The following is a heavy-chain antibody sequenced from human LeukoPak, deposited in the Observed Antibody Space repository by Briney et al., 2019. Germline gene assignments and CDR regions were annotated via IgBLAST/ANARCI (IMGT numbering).Heavy chain of an antibody. J-gene: IGHJ4*02. Sequence: PGGSLRLSCAASGFTFSSYWMHWVRQAPGKGLVWVSRINSDGSSTSYADSVKGRFTISRDNAKNTLYLQMNSLRAEDTAVYYCASDPEMAPIDYWGQGTLVTVSS. CDR1: GFTFSSYW. D-gene: IGHD5-24*01. V-gene: IGHV3-74*01. CDR2: INSDGSST. CDR3: ASDPEMAPIDY.